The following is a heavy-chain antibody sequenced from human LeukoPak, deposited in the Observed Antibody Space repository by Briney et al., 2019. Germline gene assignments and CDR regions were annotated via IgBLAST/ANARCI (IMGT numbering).Heavy chain of an antibody. D-gene: IGHD2-15*01. V-gene: IGHV1-24*01. Sequence: GASVKVSSKVSGYTLTELSMHWVRQAPGKGLEWMGGSDPEDGETIYAQKFQGRVTMTEDTSTDTAYMELSSLRSEDTAVYYCATQVPYCSGGSCFDHFDYWGQGTLVTVSS. CDR2: SDPEDGET. CDR1: GYTLTELS. J-gene: IGHJ4*02. CDR3: ATQVPYCSGGSCFDHFDY.